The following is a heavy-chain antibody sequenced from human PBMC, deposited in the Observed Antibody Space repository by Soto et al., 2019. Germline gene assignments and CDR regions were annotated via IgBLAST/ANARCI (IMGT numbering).Heavy chain of an antibody. V-gene: IGHV3-7*04. D-gene: IGHD3-10*01. CDR1: GFTFSNYW. CDR3: SKDFPGSLMYHFDA. CDR2: MKPDGSQI. Sequence: GSLRLSCVASGFTFSNYWMSWVRQAPGKGLEWVANMKPDGSQIYYVESVKGRFTISRDNAENSLYLQMNSLRAEDTAVYYCSKDFPGSLMYHFDAWGQGTLVTVSS. J-gene: IGHJ4*02.